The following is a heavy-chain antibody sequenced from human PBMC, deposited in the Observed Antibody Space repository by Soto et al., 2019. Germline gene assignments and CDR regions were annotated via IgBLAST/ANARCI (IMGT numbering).Heavy chain of an antibody. CDR2: ITDSGDNT. J-gene: IGHJ4*02. Sequence: HAGSTDIGCAACGESFWIYAMIGVRKTKGKGLEWVSAITDSGDNTYYAASVKGRFTISRDNSKNTLYLQMNSLRADDTAVYYCARDIGHSYGYGAGYWGQRTPVPVSS. V-gene: IGHV3-23*01. CDR1: GESFWIYA. CDR3: ARDIGHSYGYGAGY. D-gene: IGHD5-18*01.